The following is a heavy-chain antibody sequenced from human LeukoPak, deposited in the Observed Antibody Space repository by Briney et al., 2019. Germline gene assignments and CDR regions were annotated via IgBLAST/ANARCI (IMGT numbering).Heavy chain of an antibody. D-gene: IGHD1-26*01. V-gene: IGHV5-51*01. CDR3: ARTYCGTSYSCFDP. Sequence: GEPLKISCKGSGYSFTDHWIAWARQMPGKGLEWMGVIYPGDSDARYSPSFQGQVTISADKSISTTYLQWSSLKASDTAMYYRARTYCGTSYSCFDPWGQGTLVTVSS. J-gene: IGHJ5*02. CDR2: IYPGDSDA. CDR1: GYSFTDHW.